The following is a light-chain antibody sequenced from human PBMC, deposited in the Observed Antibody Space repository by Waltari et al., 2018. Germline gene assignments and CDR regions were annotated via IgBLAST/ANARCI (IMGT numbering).Light chain of an antibody. CDR1: QNIGRY. Sequence: EIVLTQSPGTLSLFPGERATLSCRASQNIGRYLDWYQQKPGQAPRLLIYEASRRATGIPDRFSGSGSGTDFSLSISRLEPEDFAVYYCQNHERLPATFGQGTKVEIK. CDR2: EAS. V-gene: IGKV3-20*01. J-gene: IGKJ1*01. CDR3: QNHERLPAT.